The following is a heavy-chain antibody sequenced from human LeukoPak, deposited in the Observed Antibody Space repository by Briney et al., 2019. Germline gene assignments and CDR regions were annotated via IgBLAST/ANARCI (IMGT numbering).Heavy chain of an antibody. Sequence: ASVKASCKASGYTFTSYYMHWVRQAPGQRLECMGIINPSGVITSYAQKFQGRVAVTRDMSTSSVYMELSSLRSEYTAVYYCARGDETGVLWGVCDPWGQGTLVTVSS. J-gene: IGHJ5*02. CDR2: INPSGVIT. V-gene: IGHV1-46*01. D-gene: IGHD2-8*02. CDR1: GYTFTSYY. CDR3: ARGDETGVLWGVCDP.